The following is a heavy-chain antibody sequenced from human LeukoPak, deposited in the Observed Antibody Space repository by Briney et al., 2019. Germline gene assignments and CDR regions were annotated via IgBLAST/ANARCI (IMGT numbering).Heavy chain of an antibody. CDR2: INSDGRRT. J-gene: IGHJ4*02. CDR1: GFTFSSYW. Sequence: GGSLRLSCAVSGFTFSSYWMHWVRQAPGKGLVWVSRINSDGRRTTYAESVKGRFTISRDNAKNTLYLQMNSLRADDTAVYYCARDTLGEGEDANYAVYYFDYWGQGTVVTVSS. CDR3: ARDTLGEGEDANYAVYYFDY. V-gene: IGHV3-74*01. D-gene: IGHD4/OR15-4a*01.